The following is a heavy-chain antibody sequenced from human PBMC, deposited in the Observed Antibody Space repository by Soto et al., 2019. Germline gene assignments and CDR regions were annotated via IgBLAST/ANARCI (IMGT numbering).Heavy chain of an antibody. CDR3: ATADSKIRITMVRETYWYFDL. V-gene: IGHV1-24*01. J-gene: IGHJ2*01. D-gene: IGHD3-10*01. CDR2: FDPEDGET. CDR1: GYTLTELS. Sequence: ASVKVSCKVSGYTLTELSMHWVRQAPGKGLEWMGGFDPEDGETIYAQKFQGRVTMTEDTSTDTAYMELSSLRSEDTAVYYCATADSKIRITMVRETYWYFDLWGRGTLVTVSS.